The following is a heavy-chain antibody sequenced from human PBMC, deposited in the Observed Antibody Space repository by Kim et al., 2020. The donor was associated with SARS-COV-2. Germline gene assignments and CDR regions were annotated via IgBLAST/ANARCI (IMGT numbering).Heavy chain of an antibody. Sequence: GGSLRLSCAASGFTFDDYAMHWVRQAPGKGLEWVSLISGDGGSTYYADSVKGRFTISRDNSKNSLYLQMNSLRTEDTALYYCAKDRGDYVWGSYYYYYGMDVWGQGTTVTVSS. CDR1: GFTFDDYA. J-gene: IGHJ6*02. D-gene: IGHD3-16*01. CDR2: ISGDGGST. CDR3: AKDRGDYVWGSYYYYYGMDV. V-gene: IGHV3-43*02.